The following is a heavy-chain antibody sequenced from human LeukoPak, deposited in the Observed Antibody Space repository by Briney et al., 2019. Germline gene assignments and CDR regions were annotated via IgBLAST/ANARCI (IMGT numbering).Heavy chain of an antibody. CDR2: MNPNSGNT. CDR3: ARGGAPAEGFDY. J-gene: IGHJ4*02. Sequence: ASVKVSCKASGYTFTSYDINWVRQATGQGLEWMGWMNPNSGNTGYAQKFQGRVTMTRNTSISTAYMELSSLRSEDTAVYYCARGGAPAEGFDYWGQGTLVTVSS. V-gene: IGHV1-8*01. CDR1: GYTFTSYD. D-gene: IGHD2-2*01.